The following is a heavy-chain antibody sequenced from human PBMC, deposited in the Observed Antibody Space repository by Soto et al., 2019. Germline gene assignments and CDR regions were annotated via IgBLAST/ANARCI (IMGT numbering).Heavy chain of an antibody. V-gene: IGHV3-30-3*01. CDR3: ARGGPYNTPDDWFDP. Sequence: QVQLVESGGGVVQPGRSLRLSCTASGFTFSRYALHWVRQAPGHGLEWVAVISYDGNTEYYADSVKGRFTISRDNSKNTVYLQMNSLRGEDTAVYYCARGGPYNTPDDWFDPWCQGTLVTVSS. J-gene: IGHJ5*02. CDR2: ISYDGNTE. CDR1: GFTFSRYA. D-gene: IGHD2-15*01.